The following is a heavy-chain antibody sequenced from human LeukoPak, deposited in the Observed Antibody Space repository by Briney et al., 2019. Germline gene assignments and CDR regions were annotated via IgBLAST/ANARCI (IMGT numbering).Heavy chain of an antibody. D-gene: IGHD6-13*01. Sequence: GGSLRLSCAASGFTFSSYAMSWVRQAPGKGLEWVSVISGSGGNIYNADSVKGRFTISRDNSKNTLYLQMNSMRAEDTALYHCARTAAAGPYNWFDPWGQGTLVTVSS. CDR2: ISGSGGNI. CDR3: ARTAAAGPYNWFDP. J-gene: IGHJ5*02. CDR1: GFTFSSYA. V-gene: IGHV3-23*01.